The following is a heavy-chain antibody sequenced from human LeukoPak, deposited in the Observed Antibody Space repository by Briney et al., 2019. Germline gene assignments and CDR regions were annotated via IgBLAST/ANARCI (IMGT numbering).Heavy chain of an antibody. CDR2: INPNSGGT. J-gene: IGHJ5*02. V-gene: IGHV1-2*06. CDR1: GYTFTGYY. CDR3: AAPGYCSGGSCYPNWFDP. Sequence: GASVKVSCKASGYTFTGYYMHWVRQAPGQGPEWMGRINPNSGGTNYAQKFQGRVTMTRDTSISTAYMELSRLRSDDTAVYYCAAPGYCSGGSCYPNWFDPWGQGTLVTVSS. D-gene: IGHD2-15*01.